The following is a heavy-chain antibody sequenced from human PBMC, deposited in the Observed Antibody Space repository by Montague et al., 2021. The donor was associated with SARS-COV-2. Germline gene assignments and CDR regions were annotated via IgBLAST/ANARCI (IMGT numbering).Heavy chain of an antibody. V-gene: IGHV3-7*01. D-gene: IGHD6-13*01. CDR2: IKQDGSEK. CDR1: GFTFSSYW. Sequence: SLRLSCAASGFTFSSYWMSWVRQAPGKGLEWVANIKQDGSEKYYVDSVKGRFTISRDNAKNSLYLQMNSLRAEDTAVYYCAGVPSSSWYFDYWGQGTLVTVSS. J-gene: IGHJ4*02. CDR3: AGVPSSSWYFDY.